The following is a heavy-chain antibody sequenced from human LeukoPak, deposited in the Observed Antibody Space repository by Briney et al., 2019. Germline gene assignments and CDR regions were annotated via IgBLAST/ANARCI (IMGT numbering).Heavy chain of an antibody. CDR3: AKSVT. V-gene: IGHV3-33*06. Sequence: GRSLRLSCAASAFTFSNFAMHWVRQAPGKGLEWVAVIWEDGSKKYYADSVKGRFTISRDNSKNTLYLQMNSLRAEDTAVYYCAKSVTWGQGTLVTVSS. CDR2: IWEDGSKK. J-gene: IGHJ5*02. CDR1: AFTFSNFA.